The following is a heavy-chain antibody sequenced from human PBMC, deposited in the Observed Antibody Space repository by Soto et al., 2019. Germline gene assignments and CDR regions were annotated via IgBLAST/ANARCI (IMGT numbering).Heavy chain of an antibody. D-gene: IGHD3-10*01. CDR1: GGSISTYY. J-gene: IGHJ5*01. CDR2: IYYSGST. V-gene: IGHV4-59*08. Sequence: PSETLSLTCTVSGGSISTYYWSWIRQPPGKGLEWIGYIYYSGSTNYNPSLKSRVTISVDTSKNQFSLKLSSVTAADTAVYYCARHKAQEGFGELLWWFDSWGQGTLVTVSS. CDR3: ARHKAQEGFGELLWWFDS.